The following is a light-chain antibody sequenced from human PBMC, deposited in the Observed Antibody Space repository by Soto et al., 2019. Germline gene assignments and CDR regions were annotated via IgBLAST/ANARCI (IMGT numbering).Light chain of an antibody. CDR1: QSISSW. CDR2: DAS. J-gene: IGKJ1*01. V-gene: IGKV1-5*01. CDR3: QQYNSYSK. Sequence: DIQMTQAASTLSASVGDRVTITCRASQSISSWLAWYQQKPGKAPKLLIYDASSLESGVPSRFSGSGSGTEFTLTISSLQPDDFATYYCQQYNSYSKFGQGTKVDIK.